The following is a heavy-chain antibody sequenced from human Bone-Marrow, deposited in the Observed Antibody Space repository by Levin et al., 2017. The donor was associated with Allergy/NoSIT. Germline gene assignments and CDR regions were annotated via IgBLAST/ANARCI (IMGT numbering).Heavy chain of an antibody. CDR1: GDSISSYY. V-gene: IGHV4-59*01. Sequence: SQTLSLTCTVSGDSISSYYWSWLRQPPGKGLEWIGYIYYSGNTNYNPSLKSRVTISMVTSKNQISLRLSSVTAADTAVYYCARDGDYDFWSGYGGENYFFMDVWGKGTTVTVSS. CDR2: IYYSGNT. CDR3: ARDGDYDFWSGYGGENYFFMDV. D-gene: IGHD3-3*01. J-gene: IGHJ6*03.